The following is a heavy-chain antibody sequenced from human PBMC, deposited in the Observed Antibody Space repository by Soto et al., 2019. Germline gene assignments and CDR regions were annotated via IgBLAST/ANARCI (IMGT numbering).Heavy chain of an antibody. CDR3: ARSRSGSGWL. CDR2: IYYSGST. D-gene: IGHD6-19*01. CDR1: GGSVSSGRFY. J-gene: IGHJ4*02. V-gene: IGHV4-61*01. Sequence: QVQLQESGPGLVKPSETLSLTCTVSGGSVSSGRFYWSWIRQPPGKGLEWIGYIYYSGSTKYNPSLRSRVTISVDTSKNQFSLKLTSVTAADTAVYYSARSRSGSGWLGGQGTLVTVSS.